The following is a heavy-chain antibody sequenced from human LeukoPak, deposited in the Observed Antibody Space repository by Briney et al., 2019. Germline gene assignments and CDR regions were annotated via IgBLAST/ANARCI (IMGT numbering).Heavy chain of an antibody. Sequence: ASVKVSCKASGGTFSSYAISWVRQAPGQGLEWMGRIIPILGIANYAQKFQGRVTITADKSTSTAYMELSSLRSEDTAVYYCARDRGSGYYTGYYYYYGMDVWGQGTTVTVS. J-gene: IGHJ6*02. CDR3: ARDRGSGYYTGYYYYYGMDV. D-gene: IGHD3-3*01. CDR2: IIPILGIA. V-gene: IGHV1-69*04. CDR1: GGTFSSYA.